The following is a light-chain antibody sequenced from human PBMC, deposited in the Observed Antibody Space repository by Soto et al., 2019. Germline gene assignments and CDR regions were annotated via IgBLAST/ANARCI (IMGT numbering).Light chain of an antibody. J-gene: IGLJ2*01. CDR2: GNI. CDR3: QTYDTGVSGSI. Sequence: QSVLTQPPSVSGAPGQRVALSCAGTSSNIGAGYDVHWYQHLPGTAPKLLIFGNINRPAGVPDRFSGSKSGTSASLAISGLQAADEGYYYCQTYDTGVSGSIFGRGTKVTVL. CDR1: SSNIGAGYD. V-gene: IGLV1-40*01.